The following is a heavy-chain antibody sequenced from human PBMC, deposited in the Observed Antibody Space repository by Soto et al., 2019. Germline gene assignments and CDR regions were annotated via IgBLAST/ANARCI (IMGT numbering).Heavy chain of an antibody. CDR1: GFTFSDYS. V-gene: IGHV3-30-3*01. D-gene: IGHD3-10*01. CDR3: ARDPLGSGRAGFDY. CDR2: IAYDGSDK. Sequence: QVQLVESGGGVVQPGGSLRLSCAASGFTFSDYSMHWVRQAPGKGLEWVAVIAYDGSDKYFADSVKGRFTISRDNSNNTRLLQVNSLRAEQTTVEYCARDPLGSGRAGFDYWGQRPLVTASS. J-gene: IGHJ4*02.